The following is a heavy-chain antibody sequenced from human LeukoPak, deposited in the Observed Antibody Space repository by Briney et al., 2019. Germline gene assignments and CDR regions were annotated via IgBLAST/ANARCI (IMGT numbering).Heavy chain of an antibody. CDR3: ARGGRGASNWTPYNWFDP. CDR1: GFTFSSYG. D-gene: IGHD3/OR15-3a*01. CDR2: IWYDGSNK. Sequence: GRSLRLSCAASGFTFSSYGMHWVRQAPGKGLEWVAVIWYDGSNKYYADSVKGRFTISRDNSKNTLFLQMSSLRAEDTALYYCARGGRGASNWTPYNWFDPWGQGTLVTVSS. J-gene: IGHJ5*02. V-gene: IGHV3-33*01.